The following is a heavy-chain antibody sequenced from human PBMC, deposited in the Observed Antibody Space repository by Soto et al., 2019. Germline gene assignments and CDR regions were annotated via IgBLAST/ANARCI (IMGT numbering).Heavy chain of an antibody. CDR1: GGTFSTYA. Sequence: QVQLVQSGAEVKKPGSSVKVSCKAPGGTFSTYAISWVRQAPGQGLEWMGGVIPIFGTPKYAQKFQGRVTITADESTNTGYRELRSLRSEDTAVYYCARSQGGSSSLDIYYYYYYGMDVWGQGTTVTVSS. J-gene: IGHJ6*02. V-gene: IGHV1-69*01. D-gene: IGHD2-15*01. CDR2: VIPIFGTP. CDR3: ARSQGGSSSLDIYYYYYYGMDV.